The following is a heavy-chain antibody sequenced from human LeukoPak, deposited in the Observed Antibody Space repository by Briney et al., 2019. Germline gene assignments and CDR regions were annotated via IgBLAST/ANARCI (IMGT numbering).Heavy chain of an antibody. CDR1: GFTVSSNY. Sequence: GGSLRLSCAASGFTVSSNYMSWVRQAPGKGLEWVSVIYSGGSTYYADSVKGRFTISRDNSKNTLYLQMNSLRAEDTAVYYCAKDEGILWFRDPSPTGGQGTLVTVSS. D-gene: IGHD3-10*01. V-gene: IGHV3-66*01. J-gene: IGHJ4*02. CDR2: IYSGGST. CDR3: AKDEGILWFRDPSPT.